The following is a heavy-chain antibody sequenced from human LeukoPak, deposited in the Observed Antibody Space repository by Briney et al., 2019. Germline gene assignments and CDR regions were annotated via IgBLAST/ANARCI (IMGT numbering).Heavy chain of an antibody. D-gene: IGHD3-22*01. CDR3: ATEGYGSGYHRAVG. CDR1: GYTLTELS. CDR2: FDPEDGET. V-gene: IGHV1-24*01. J-gene: IGHJ4*02. Sequence: GASVKVSCKVSGYTLTELSMHWVRQAPGKGLEWMGGFDPEDGETIYAQKFQGRVTMTEDTSTDTAYMELSSLRSEDTAVYYCATEGYGSGYHRAVGWGQGTLVTVSS.